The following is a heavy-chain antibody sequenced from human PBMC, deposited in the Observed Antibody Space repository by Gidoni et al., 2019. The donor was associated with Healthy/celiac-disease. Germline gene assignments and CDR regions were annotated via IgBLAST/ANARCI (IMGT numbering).Heavy chain of an antibody. J-gene: IGHJ4*02. Sequence: QVQLVQSGAEVKKPGASVKVSCKVSGYPLTELSMHWVRQAPGKGLEWMGGFDPEDGETIYAQKFQVRVTMTEDTSTDTAYMELSSRRSEETAVYYCATAYDSSGYYSAFHWGQGTLVTVSS. CDR3: ATAYDSSGYYSAFH. V-gene: IGHV1-24*01. CDR2: FDPEDGET. CDR1: GYPLTELS. D-gene: IGHD3-22*01.